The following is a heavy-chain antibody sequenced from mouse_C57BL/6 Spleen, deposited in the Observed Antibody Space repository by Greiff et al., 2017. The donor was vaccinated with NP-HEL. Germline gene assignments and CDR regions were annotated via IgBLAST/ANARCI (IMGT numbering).Heavy chain of an antibody. CDR3: THYEGLAY. CDR2: IDPENGDT. V-gene: IGHV14-4*01. D-gene: IGHD2-4*01. J-gene: IGHJ3*01. CDR1: GFNIKDDY. Sequence: EVQLQQSGAELVRPGASVKLSCTASGFNIKDDYMHWVKQRPEQGLEWIGWIDPENGDTEYASKFQGKATITADTSSNTAYLQLSSLTSEDTAVYYCTHYEGLAYWGQGTLVTVSA.